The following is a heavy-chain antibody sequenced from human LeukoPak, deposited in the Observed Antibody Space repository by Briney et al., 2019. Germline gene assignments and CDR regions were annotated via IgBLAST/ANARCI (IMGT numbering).Heavy chain of an antibody. CDR2: IIPIFGTA. V-gene: IGHV1-69*13. CDR3: ARYYYGSGSYFHNPYYYYGMDV. J-gene: IGHJ6*02. Sequence: SVKVSCKASGGTFSSYAISWVRQAPGQGLEWMGGIIPIFGTANYAQKFQGRVTITADESTSTAYMELSSLRSEDTAVYYCARYYYGSGSYFHNPYYYYGMDVWGQGTTVTVSS. D-gene: IGHD3-10*01. CDR1: GGTFSSYA.